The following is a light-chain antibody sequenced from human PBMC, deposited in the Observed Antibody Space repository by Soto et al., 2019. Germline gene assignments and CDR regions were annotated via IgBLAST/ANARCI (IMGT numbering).Light chain of an antibody. J-gene: IGLJ2*01. V-gene: IGLV1-47*02. CDR2: SNA. CDR3: QSFDSHVLGLL. Sequence: QSVLTQPPSASGTPGQRVTISCSGSSSNIGSNYVYWYQQLPGTAPKLLIYSNAARPSGVPDRFSGSKSGTSASLAITGLQAEDEADYYCQSFDSHVLGLLFGVGTKLTVL. CDR1: SSNIGSNY.